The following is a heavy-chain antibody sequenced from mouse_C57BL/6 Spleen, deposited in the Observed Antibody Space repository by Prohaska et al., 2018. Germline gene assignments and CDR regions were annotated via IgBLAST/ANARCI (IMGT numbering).Heavy chain of an antibody. J-gene: IGHJ2*01. CDR3: AREGDNDPYFDY. D-gene: IGHD2-3*01. CDR1: GYTFTSYW. Sequence: QVQLQQPGAELVKPGASVKLSCKASGYTFTSYWMHWVKQRPGQGLEWIGMIHPNSGSTNYNEKFKSNATLTVDKSSSTAYMQLSSLTSEDSAVYYCAREGDNDPYFDYWGQGTTLTVSS. CDR2: IHPNSGST. V-gene: IGHV1-64*01.